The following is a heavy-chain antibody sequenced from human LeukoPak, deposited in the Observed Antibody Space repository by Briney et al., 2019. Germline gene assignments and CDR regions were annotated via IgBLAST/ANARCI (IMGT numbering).Heavy chain of an antibody. Sequence: SETLSLTCAVYGGSFSGYYWSLIRQPPGKGLEWIGEINHSGSTNYNPSLKSRVTISVDTSKNQFSLKLSSVTAAGTAVYYCARGGGIAARLIGMDVWGQGTTVTVSS. D-gene: IGHD6-6*01. CDR1: GGSFSGYY. V-gene: IGHV4-34*01. J-gene: IGHJ6*02. CDR2: INHSGST. CDR3: ARGGGIAARLIGMDV.